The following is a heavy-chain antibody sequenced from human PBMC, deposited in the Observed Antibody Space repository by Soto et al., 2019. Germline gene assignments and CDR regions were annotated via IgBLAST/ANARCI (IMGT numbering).Heavy chain of an antibody. Sequence: SVKVSCKASGGTFRSYGINWVRQSPGQGLEWMGGTVPSYGTANYAQKFQGRLTITADTSTSTAYMELSSLRYEDTAVYYCARSVDVGALYYGMDVWGQGTTVTVSS. CDR3: ARSVDVGALYYGMDV. V-gene: IGHV1-69*06. CDR2: TVPSYGTA. D-gene: IGHD1-26*01. J-gene: IGHJ6*02. CDR1: GGTFRSYG.